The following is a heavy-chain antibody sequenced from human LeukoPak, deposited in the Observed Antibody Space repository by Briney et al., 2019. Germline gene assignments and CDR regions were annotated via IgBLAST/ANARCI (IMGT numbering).Heavy chain of an antibody. CDR1: GGSFSGYY. D-gene: IGHD3-16*02. CDR3: ARRRKFTFGGVIVSAFDI. Sequence: SETLSLTCAVYGGSFSGYYWSWIRQPPGKGLEWIGEINHSGSTNYNPSLKSRVTISVDTSKNQFSLKLSSVTAADTAVYYWARRRKFTFGGVIVSAFDIWGQGTMVTVSS. J-gene: IGHJ3*02. V-gene: IGHV4-34*01. CDR2: INHSGST.